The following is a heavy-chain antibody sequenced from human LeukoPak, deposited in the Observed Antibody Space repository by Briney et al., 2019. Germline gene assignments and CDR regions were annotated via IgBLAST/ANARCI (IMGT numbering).Heavy chain of an antibody. CDR2: MDYSGST. V-gene: IGHV4-39*01. CDR3: ARHGSSYYFDF. J-gene: IGHJ4*02. Sequence: PSETLSLTCTVSGGSISSSTYYWGWIRQPPGKGLEWIGSMDYSGSTYDNPSLRSRVTISIATSKNQVSLKLSSVTAADTAVYYCARHGSSYYFDFWCRGTVVTVSS. D-gene: IGHD6-6*01. CDR1: GGSISSSTYY.